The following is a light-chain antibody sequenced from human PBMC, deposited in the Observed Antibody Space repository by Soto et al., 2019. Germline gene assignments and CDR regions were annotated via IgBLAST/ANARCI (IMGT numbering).Light chain of an antibody. CDR3: QKYNSSPHT. J-gene: IGKJ4*01. CDR2: AAS. CDR1: QDISNY. Sequence: DIQMTQSPSSLSASVGDRVTITCRTSQDISNYLAWYQQKPGKVPKLLIYAASTLQSGPPSRFSGGGSGTDFSLTISSLQPEDVATYYCQKYNSSPHTFGGGTKVEIQ. V-gene: IGKV1-27*01.